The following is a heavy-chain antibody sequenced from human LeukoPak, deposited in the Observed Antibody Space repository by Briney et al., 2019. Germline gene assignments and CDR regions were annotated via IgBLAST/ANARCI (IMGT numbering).Heavy chain of an antibody. J-gene: IGHJ5*02. Sequence: ASVKVSFKASGYTFTGYYMHWVRQAPGQGRAWMGWINPNSGGTNYAQKFQGRVTMTRDTSISTAYMELSRLRSDDTAVYYCARDQGDYGDYCWFDPWGQGTLVTVSS. CDR1: GYTFTGYY. CDR3: ARDQGDYGDYCWFDP. V-gene: IGHV1-2*02. CDR2: INPNSGGT. D-gene: IGHD4-17*01.